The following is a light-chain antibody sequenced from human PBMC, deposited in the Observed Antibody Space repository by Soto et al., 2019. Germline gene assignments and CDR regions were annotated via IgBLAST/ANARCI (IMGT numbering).Light chain of an antibody. J-gene: IGKJ1*01. CDR3: QQYSNYAT. V-gene: IGKV1-5*01. CDR2: DVS. Sequence: IQMPQSPSTLSASVGDRLTLTCRASQSLSNWLAWYQQKPGKVPKLLIFDVSSLESGVPSRLSGSGSGTVFTITIRSLQPDDFATYYCQQYSNYATFGQGTKVDIK. CDR1: QSLSNW.